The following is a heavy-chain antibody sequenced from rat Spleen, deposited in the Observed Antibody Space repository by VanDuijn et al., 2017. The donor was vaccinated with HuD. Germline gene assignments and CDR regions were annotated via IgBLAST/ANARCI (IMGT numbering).Heavy chain of an antibody. CDR3: AKDMNYYSTYPFYVMGD. V-gene: IGHV5-31*01. D-gene: IGHD1-2*01. Sequence: EVQLVESGGGLVQPGRSLKLSCVASGFTFNNHWMTWIRQAPGKGLEWVASISHSGGNTYYPDSVKGRFSISRDNARGILYLQMDSLRSEDTATYYCAKDMNYYSTYPFYVMGDWGQGASVTVSS. CDR1: GFTFNNHW. J-gene: IGHJ4*01. CDR2: ISHSGGNT.